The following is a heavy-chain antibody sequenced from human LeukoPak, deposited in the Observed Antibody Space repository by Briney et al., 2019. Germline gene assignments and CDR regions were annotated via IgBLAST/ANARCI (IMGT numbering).Heavy chain of an antibody. CDR1: GSAFSTYA. J-gene: IGHJ6*02. CDR3: ARDGGWLQTQNHYYYHGMDV. Sequence: SVKVSCKASGSAFSTYAITWVRQAPGQGLEWMGRILPIFDMANYAQKFQGRVTITADKSTRTAYMELSSLRSDDTAVYYCARDGGWLQTQNHYYYHGMDVWGQGTTVTVSS. CDR2: ILPIFDMA. D-gene: IGHD5-24*01. V-gene: IGHV1-69*04.